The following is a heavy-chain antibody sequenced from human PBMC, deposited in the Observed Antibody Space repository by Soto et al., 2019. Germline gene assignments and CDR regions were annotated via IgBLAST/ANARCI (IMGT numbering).Heavy chain of an antibody. CDR1: GLTFSSYG. D-gene: IGHD4-17*01. V-gene: IGHV3-30*18. Sequence: QVQLVESGGGVVQPGRSLRLSCAASGLTFSSYGMHWVRQAPGKGLEWVAVISYDGSNKYYADSVKGRFTISRDNSKNPLYLQMNTLRAEDTAVDYCAQDGTHYGDYVGYWGQGTLVTVSS. CDR2: ISYDGSNK. J-gene: IGHJ4*02. CDR3: AQDGTHYGDYVGY.